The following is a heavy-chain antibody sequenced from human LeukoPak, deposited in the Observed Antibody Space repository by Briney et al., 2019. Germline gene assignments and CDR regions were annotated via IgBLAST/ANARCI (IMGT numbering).Heavy chain of an antibody. CDR3: ASSGVTQYNWFDP. D-gene: IGHD2-8*01. V-gene: IGHV4-39*07. CDR1: GGSISSSSYY. Sequence: SETLSLTCTVSGGSISSSSYYWGWIRQPPGKGLEWIGSIYYSGSTYYNPSLKSRVTISVDTSKNQFSLKLSSVTAADTAVYYCASSGVTQYNWFDPWGQGTLVTVSS. CDR2: IYYSGST. J-gene: IGHJ5*02.